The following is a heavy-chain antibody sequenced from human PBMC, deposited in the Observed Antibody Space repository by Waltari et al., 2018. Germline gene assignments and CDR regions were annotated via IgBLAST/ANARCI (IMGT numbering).Heavy chain of an antibody. D-gene: IGHD4-17*01. V-gene: IGHV3-21*01. CDR3: ARDPGTTVTPFDY. CDR2: ISSSSTYI. CDR1: GSPSTSIS. Sequence: EVQLVESGGGLVKPGGSLRLSGAAPGSPSTSISWNWVRRAPGKGLEWVSTISSSSTYIYYADSVKGRFTISRDNAKNSLYLQMNSLRAEDTAVYYCARDPGTTVTPFDYWGQGTLVTVSS. J-gene: IGHJ4*02.